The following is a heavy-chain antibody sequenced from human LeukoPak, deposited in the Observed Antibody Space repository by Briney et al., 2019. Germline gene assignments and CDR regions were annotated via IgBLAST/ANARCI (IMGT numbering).Heavy chain of an antibody. CDR3: TTEILWFGELLSNY. CDR2: IKSKTDGGTT. CDR1: GFTFSNAW. Sequence: GGSLRLSCAASGFTFSNAWMSWVRQAPGKGLEWVGGIKSKTDGGTTDYAAPVKGRFTISRDDSKNTLYLQMNSLKTEDTAVYYCTTEILWFGELLSNYWGQGTLVTVSS. D-gene: IGHD3-10*01. V-gene: IGHV3-15*01. J-gene: IGHJ4*02.